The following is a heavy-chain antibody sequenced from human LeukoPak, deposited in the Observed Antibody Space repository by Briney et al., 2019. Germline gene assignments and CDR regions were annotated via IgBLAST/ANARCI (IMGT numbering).Heavy chain of an antibody. CDR2: IKSKTDGGTT. D-gene: IGHD6-13*01. J-gene: IGHJ6*02. CDR3: TTDSGVAAAGTLSTYYYYGMDV. Sequence: GGSLRHSCAASGFTFSNAWMSWVRQAPGKGLEWVGRIKSKTDGGTTDYAAPVKGRFTISRDDSKNTLYLQMNSLKTEDTAVYYCTTDSGVAAAGTLSTYYYYGMDVWGQGTTVTVSS. V-gene: IGHV3-15*01. CDR1: GFTFSNAW.